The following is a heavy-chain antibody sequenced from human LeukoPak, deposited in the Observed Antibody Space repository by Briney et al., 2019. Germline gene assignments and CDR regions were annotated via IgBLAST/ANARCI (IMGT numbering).Heavy chain of an antibody. J-gene: IGHJ4*02. CDR3: ARENSGSYRELDY. V-gene: IGHV4-4*07. CDR2: IYTSGST. D-gene: IGHD1-26*01. CDR1: GGSISSYY. Sequence: SDTLSLTCTVSGGSISSYYWSWIRQPAGKGLEWIGRIYTSGSTNYNASLKSRVSMSVDTSKNQFSLKLSSVTAADTAVFYCARENSGSYRELDYWGQGTLVTVSS.